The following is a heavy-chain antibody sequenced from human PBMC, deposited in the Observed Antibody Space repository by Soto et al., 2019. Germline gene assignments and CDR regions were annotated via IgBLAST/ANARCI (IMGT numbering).Heavy chain of an antibody. D-gene: IGHD6-13*01. Sequence: GESLKISCKGSGYSFTSYWIGWVRQMPGKGLEWMGIIYPGDSDTRYSPSFQGHVTISADKSISTAYLQWSSLKASDTAMYYCATQGGSIAAAGTDYYYYGMDVWGQGTTVTVSS. CDR1: GYSFTSYW. J-gene: IGHJ6*02. CDR3: ATQGGSIAAAGTDYYYYGMDV. CDR2: IYPGDSDT. V-gene: IGHV5-51*01.